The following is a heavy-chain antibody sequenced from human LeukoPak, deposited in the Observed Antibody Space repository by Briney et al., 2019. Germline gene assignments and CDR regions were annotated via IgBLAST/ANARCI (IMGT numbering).Heavy chain of an antibody. CDR2: ISYDGSNK. Sequence: GRSLRLSCAASGFTFSSYAMHWVRQAPGKGLEWVAVISYDGSNKYYADSVKGRFTISRDNSKNTLYLQMNSLRVEDTAVYYCARVYYGSGSLHYYYYYMDVWGKGTTVTISS. CDR1: GFTFSSYA. D-gene: IGHD3-10*01. J-gene: IGHJ6*03. V-gene: IGHV3-30*14. CDR3: ARVYYGSGSLHYYYYYMDV.